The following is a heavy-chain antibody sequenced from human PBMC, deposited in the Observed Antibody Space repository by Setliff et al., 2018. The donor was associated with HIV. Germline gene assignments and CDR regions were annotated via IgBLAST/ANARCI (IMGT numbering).Heavy chain of an antibody. CDR3: ARSNLRRYGDPDWYFDL. J-gene: IGHJ2*01. D-gene: IGHD4-17*01. Sequence: GGSLRLSCAASGFTFSNYEMNWVRQAPGKGLEWVSYISSSGTTIYHADSVKARFTISRDNTRNTLYLQMNSLRAEDTAVYYCARSNLRRYGDPDWYFDLWGRGTLVTVSS. V-gene: IGHV3-48*03. CDR1: GFTFSNYE. CDR2: ISSSGTTI.